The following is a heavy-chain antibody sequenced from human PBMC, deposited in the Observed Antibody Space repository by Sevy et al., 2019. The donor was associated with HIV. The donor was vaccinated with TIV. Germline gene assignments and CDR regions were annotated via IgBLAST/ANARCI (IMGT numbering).Heavy chain of an antibody. D-gene: IGHD3-22*01. Sequence: GGSLRLSCTASGFTFSSYAMYWVRQAPGKGLEWVAVISYDGNNKDYADSVKGRFTISRDNSKNTLYLQMNSLRAEDTAVYYCASHYYDSTGYYYPLDYWGQGTVVTVSS. CDR3: ASHYYDSTGYYYPLDY. J-gene: IGHJ4*02. CDR1: GFTFSSYA. CDR2: ISYDGNNK. V-gene: IGHV3-30*04.